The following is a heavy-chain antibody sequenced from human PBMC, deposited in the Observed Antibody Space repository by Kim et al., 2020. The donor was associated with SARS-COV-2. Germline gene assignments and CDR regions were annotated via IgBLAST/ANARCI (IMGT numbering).Heavy chain of an antibody. CDR3: ARRGGDRPYYYYYGMDV. Sequence: VKGRFTISIDNSKNTLYLQMNSLRAEDTAVYYCARRGGDRPYYYYYGMDVWGQGTTVTVSS. J-gene: IGHJ6*02. V-gene: IGHV3-30*01. D-gene: IGHD4-17*01.